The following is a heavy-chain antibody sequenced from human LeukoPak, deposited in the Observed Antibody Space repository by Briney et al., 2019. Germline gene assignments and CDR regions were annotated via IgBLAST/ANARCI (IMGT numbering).Heavy chain of an antibody. Sequence: SQTLSLTCTVSGGSISSGDYYWSWIRQPPWKGLEWIGYIYYSGSTYYNPSLKSRVTISVDTSKNQFSLKLSSVTAADSAVYYCARDPYCSGGSCYSRGHDAFDIWGQGTMVTVSS. J-gene: IGHJ3*02. D-gene: IGHD2-15*01. CDR2: IYYSGST. V-gene: IGHV4-30-4*08. CDR1: GGSISSGDYY. CDR3: ARDPYCSGGSCYSRGHDAFDI.